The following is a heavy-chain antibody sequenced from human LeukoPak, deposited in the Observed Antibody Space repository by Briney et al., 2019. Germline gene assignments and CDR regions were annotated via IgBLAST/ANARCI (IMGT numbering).Heavy chain of an antibody. J-gene: IGHJ4*02. D-gene: IGHD3-10*01. CDR1: GFIFSDYY. Sequence: GGSLRLSCAASGFIFSDYYMSWVRQAPGKGLEWVANIKQDGSAKYYVDSVKGRFTISRDNAKKPLHLQMNSLRVEDTAIYYCARDLWPEDYWGQGTLVTVS. V-gene: IGHV3-7*01. CDR3: ARDLWPEDY. CDR2: IKQDGSAK.